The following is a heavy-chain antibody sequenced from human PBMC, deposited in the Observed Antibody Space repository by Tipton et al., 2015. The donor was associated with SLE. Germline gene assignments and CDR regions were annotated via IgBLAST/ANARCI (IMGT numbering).Heavy chain of an antibody. CDR1: GGSFSGYY. CDR2: LDHSGIT. CDR3: ARNQALRGLAAAGHSP. J-gene: IGHJ5*02. D-gene: IGHD6-13*01. V-gene: IGHV4-34*01. Sequence: TLSLTCAVYGGSFSGYYWSWIRQPPGKGLEWIGELDHSGITNYNPSLKSRVTISVETSKNHFSLTLSSVTAADTAVYYCARNQALRGLAAAGHSPWGQGTLVTVSS.